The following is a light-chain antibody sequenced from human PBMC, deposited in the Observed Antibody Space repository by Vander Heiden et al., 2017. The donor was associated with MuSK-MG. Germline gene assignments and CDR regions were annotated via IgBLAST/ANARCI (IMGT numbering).Light chain of an antibody. CDR2: DAS. J-gene: IGKJ2*01. CDR1: QDISNY. V-gene: IGKV1-33*01. CDR3: QQYDNLPSRT. Sequence: DIQMTQSPSSLSASVGDRVTITCQASQDISNYLNWYQQKPGKAPKLLIYDASNLETGVPSRFSGSGYGTDFTFTISSRQPEDIAPYYCQQYDNLPSRTFGQGTKLEIK.